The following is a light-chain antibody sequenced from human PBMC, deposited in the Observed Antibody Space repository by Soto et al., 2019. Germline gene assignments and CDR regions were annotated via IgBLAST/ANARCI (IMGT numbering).Light chain of an antibody. J-gene: IGKJ5*01. CDR2: GAS. Sequence: EIVLTQSPGTLSLSPGERATLSCRASHSVSRTYLAWYQQKPGQAPRLLMYGASDRATGTPGRLSGSGSGTDFTLTISGMEPEDYAVYYCQQFDDSVTFGQGTRLEIK. CDR3: QQFDDSVT. V-gene: IGKV3-20*01. CDR1: HSVSRTY.